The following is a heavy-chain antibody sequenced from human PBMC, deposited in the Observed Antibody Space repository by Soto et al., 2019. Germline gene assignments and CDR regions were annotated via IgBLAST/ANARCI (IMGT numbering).Heavy chain of an antibody. Sequence: GGSLRLASAVSGFSVSKTYMSWVRQAPGKGLEWISVIYRGRATYYADSVKGRFTISRDDSRNTVYLQMTSLTTEDTAVYFCARDRSDSLRADSFDIWGQGTMVTVSS. CDR2: IYRGRAT. V-gene: IGHV3-53*01. D-gene: IGHD3-16*02. J-gene: IGHJ3*02. CDR1: GFSVSKTY. CDR3: ARDRSDSLRADSFDI.